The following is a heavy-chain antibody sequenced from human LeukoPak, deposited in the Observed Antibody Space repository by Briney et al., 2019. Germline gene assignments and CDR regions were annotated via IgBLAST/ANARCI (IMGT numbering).Heavy chain of an antibody. Sequence: ASVKVSCKASGYTFTSYGISWVRQAPGQGLEWMGGIIPIFGTANYAQKFQGRVTITADKSTSTAYMELSSLRSEDTAVYYCARSPRGFWSGYYKGIYYYYYMDVWGKGTTVTVSS. J-gene: IGHJ6*03. CDR2: IIPIFGTA. CDR3: ARSPRGFWSGYYKGIYYYYYMDV. V-gene: IGHV1-69*06. D-gene: IGHD3-3*01. CDR1: GYTFTSYG.